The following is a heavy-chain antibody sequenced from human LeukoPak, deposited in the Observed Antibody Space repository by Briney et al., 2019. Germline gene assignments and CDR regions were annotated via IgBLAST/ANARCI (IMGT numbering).Heavy chain of an antibody. J-gene: IGHJ4*02. Sequence: PGGSLRLSCVASGITFSRHGMDWVRQAPGKGLGWVAVIADDGGVKQYADSVKGRFTVSRDNSKSTLYLQMNGLSVEDTAIYYCAREATWGEWYFDHWGQGTPVTVSS. CDR2: IADDGGVK. V-gene: IGHV3-30*03. CDR3: AREATWGEWYFDH. D-gene: IGHD3-3*01. CDR1: GITFSRHG.